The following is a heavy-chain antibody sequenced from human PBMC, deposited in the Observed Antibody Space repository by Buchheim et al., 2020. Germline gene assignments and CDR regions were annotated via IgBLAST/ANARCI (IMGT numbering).Heavy chain of an antibody. V-gene: IGHV1-18*01. CDR1: GYTFTNFG. D-gene: IGHD1-26*01. J-gene: IGHJ4*02. CDR3: ATSGVGSIFTAGFDY. Sequence: QVQLVQSGAEVKKPGASVNVSCQASGYTFTNFGISWVRLVPGQGLEWLGWISSYSGNTHFAQRFQDRVTLTTDTSTSTAYMELRSLRSDDTAVHYCATSGVGSIFTAGFDYWGQGTL. CDR2: ISSYSGNT.